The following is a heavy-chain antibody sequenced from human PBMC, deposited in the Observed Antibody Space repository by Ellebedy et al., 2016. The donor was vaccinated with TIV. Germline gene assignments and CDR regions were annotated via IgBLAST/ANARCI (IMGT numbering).Heavy chain of an antibody. CDR2: IYPGDSNT. V-gene: IGHV5-51*01. CDR3: VRGPLGYCSGGSCSANY. J-gene: IGHJ4*02. D-gene: IGHD2-15*01. CDR1: GYSFTSYW. Sequence: GESLKISCKGSGYSFTSYWIGWVRQMPGKGLEWMGNIYPGDSNTAYSPSFQGQVTITADHSISSAYLHWSSLKASDTSMYYCVRGPLGYCSGGSCSANYWGQGTLGTGSS.